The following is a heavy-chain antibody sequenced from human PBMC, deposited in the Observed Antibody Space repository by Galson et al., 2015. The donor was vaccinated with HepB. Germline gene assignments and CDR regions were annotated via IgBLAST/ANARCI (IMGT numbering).Heavy chain of an antibody. Sequence: TVSGGSISSGGYYWSWIRQHPGKGLEWIGYIYYSGSTYYNPSLKSRVTISVDTSKNQFSLKLSSVTAADTAVYYCARDGSITIFGVVGYSYGYYYWGQGTLVTVSS. CDR3: ARDGSITIFGVVGYSYGYYY. V-gene: IGHV4-31*03. CDR1: GGSISSGGYY. D-gene: IGHD3-3*01. CDR2: IYYSGST. J-gene: IGHJ4*02.